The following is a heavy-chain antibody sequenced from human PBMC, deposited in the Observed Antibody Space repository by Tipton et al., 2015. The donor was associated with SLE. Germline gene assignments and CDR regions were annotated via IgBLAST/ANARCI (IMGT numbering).Heavy chain of an antibody. CDR3: ARDSTFYRF. CDR1: GISIISGTDY. Sequence: TLSLTCTVSGISIISGTDYWTWIRQPPGKGLEWIGYIYSSGSTNYNPSLKSRVTISVDTSKNQFSLKLSSVTAADTAVYYCARDSTFYRFWGEGTLVTVSS. D-gene: IGHD6-13*01. CDR2: IYSSGST. V-gene: IGHV4-61*01. J-gene: IGHJ4*02.